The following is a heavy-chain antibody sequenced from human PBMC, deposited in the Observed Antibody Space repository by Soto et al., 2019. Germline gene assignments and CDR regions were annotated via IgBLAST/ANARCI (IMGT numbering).Heavy chain of an antibody. D-gene: IGHD3-22*01. CDR3: ARDLMPNDRGLGDLAY. CDR1: GFTFSKYS. V-gene: IGHV3-21*01. Sequence: EVQLLESGGGLVRRGGSLRLSCAASGFTFSKYSMNWVRQAPGKGLEWLSSVTSTTGDLYYADSVKDRFTIPRDNTRKSLTMQVHSLRDEDTGVYYCARDLMPNDRGLGDLAYWGQGTLVTVSS. J-gene: IGHJ4*02. CDR2: VTSTTGDL.